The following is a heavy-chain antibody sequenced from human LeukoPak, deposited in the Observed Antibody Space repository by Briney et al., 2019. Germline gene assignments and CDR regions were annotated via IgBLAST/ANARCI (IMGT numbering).Heavy chain of an antibody. D-gene: IGHD3-3*01. CDR3: ARDTALEWFPDY. CDR2: ISSSSSYI. CDR1: GFTFSSYS. Sequence: PGGSLRLSCAASGFTFSSYSMNWVRQAPGKGLEWVSSISSSSSYIYYADSVKGRFTISRDNAKNSLYLQMNSLRAEDTAVYYCARDTALEWFPDYWGQGTLVTVSS. J-gene: IGHJ4*02. V-gene: IGHV3-21*01.